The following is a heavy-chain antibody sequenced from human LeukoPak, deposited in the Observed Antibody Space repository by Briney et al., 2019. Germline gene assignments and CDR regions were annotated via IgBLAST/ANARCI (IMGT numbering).Heavy chain of an antibody. CDR2: INHSGSI. J-gene: IGHJ4*02. CDR3: ARAIAARRRVGWDYFDY. D-gene: IGHD6-6*01. Sequence: SETLSLTCTVYGGSFSGYYWSWIRQPPGKGLEWIGEINHSGSINYNPSLKSRVTISVDTSKNQFSLKLSSVTAADTAVYFCARAIAARRRVGWDYFDYWGQGTLVTVSS. CDR1: GGSFSGYY. V-gene: IGHV4-34*01.